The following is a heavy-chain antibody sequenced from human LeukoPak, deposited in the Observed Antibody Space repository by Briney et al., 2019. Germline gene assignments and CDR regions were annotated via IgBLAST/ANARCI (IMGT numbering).Heavy chain of an antibody. J-gene: IGHJ4*02. Sequence: SETLSLTCTVSGGSISSSSYYWGWTRQPPGKGLEWIGNIYHSGSTYYNPSLKSRVTISVDTSKNQFSLKLSSVTAADTAVYYCVTRNWNYGHFDYWGQGTLVTVSS. CDR3: VTRNWNYGHFDY. CDR1: GGSISSSSYY. V-gene: IGHV4-39*01. D-gene: IGHD1-7*01. CDR2: IYHSGST.